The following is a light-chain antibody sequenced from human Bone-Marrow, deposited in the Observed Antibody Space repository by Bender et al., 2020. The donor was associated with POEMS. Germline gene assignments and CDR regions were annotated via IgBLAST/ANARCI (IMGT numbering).Light chain of an antibody. V-gene: IGLV2-14*01. CDR1: SSDVGGYNF. Sequence: QSALTQPPSASESPGQSVTISCTGTSSDVGGYNFVSWYQQHPGKAPKLMIYDVSDRPSGVSNRFSGSKSGNTASLTISGLQAEDEADYYCASWDDSLSGWVFGGVTKLTVL. CDR3: ASWDDSLSGWV. J-gene: IGLJ3*02. CDR2: DVS.